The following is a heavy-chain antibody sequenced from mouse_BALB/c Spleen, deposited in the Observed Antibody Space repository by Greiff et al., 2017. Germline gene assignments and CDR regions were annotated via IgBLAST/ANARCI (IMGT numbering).Heavy chain of an antibody. D-gene: IGHD2-3*01. CDR2: ISSGGST. CDR3: ARGDYDGYPNWYFDV. Sequence: EVKLVESGGGLVKPGGSLKLSCAASGFTFSSYAMSWVRQTPEKRLEWVASISSGGSTYYPDSVKGRFTISRDNARNILYLQMSSLRSEDTAMYYCARGDYDGYPNWYFDVWGAGTTVTVSS. CDR1: GFTFSSYA. V-gene: IGHV5-6-5*01. J-gene: IGHJ1*01.